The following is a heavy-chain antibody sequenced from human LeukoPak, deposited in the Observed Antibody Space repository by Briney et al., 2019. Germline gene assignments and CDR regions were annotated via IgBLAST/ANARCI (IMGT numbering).Heavy chain of an antibody. CDR3: ARDSGSVLLWFGESPQSYYFDC. CDR2: INPNSGGT. J-gene: IGHJ4*02. D-gene: IGHD3-10*01. CDR1: GYTFTGYY. V-gene: IGHV1-2*02. Sequence: ASVKVSCKASGYTFTGYYMHWVRQAPGQGLEWMGWINPNSGGTNYAQKFQGRVTMTRDTSISTAYMELSRLRSDDTAVYYCARDSGSVLLWFGESPQSYYFDCWGQGTLVTVSS.